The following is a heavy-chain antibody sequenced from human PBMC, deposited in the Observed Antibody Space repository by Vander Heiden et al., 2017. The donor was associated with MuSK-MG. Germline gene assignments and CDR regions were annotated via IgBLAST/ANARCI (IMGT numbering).Heavy chain of an antibody. D-gene: IGHD2-15*01. CDR2: FKINSDDDTD. CDR1: GFNVADAW. V-gene: IGHV3-15*01. J-gene: IGHJ4*02. CDR3: ATAGPGAQGTPGGSSLRRY. Sequence: VQLVESGGGLVKPGGSLRLSCTASGFNVADAWITWVRQAPGKGLEWVGRFKINSDDDTDDGAAPVRGRVSFSSDDSQNALYLQMKRLEADDSAMYFCATAGPGAQGTPGGSSLRRYWGPGTMGAVSS.